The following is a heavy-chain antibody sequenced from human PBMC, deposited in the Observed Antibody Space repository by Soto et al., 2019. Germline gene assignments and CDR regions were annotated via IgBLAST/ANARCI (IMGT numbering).Heavy chain of an antibody. Sequence: GGSLRLSCAASGFTFSSYGMHWVRQAPGKRLEWVAVIWYDGSNKYYADSVKGRFTISRDNSKNTLYLQMNSLRAEDTAVYYCARATRPYYYYYGMDVWGQGTTVTVSS. CDR3: ARATRPYYYYYGMDV. D-gene: IGHD6-6*01. CDR2: IWYDGSNK. CDR1: GFTFSSYG. V-gene: IGHV3-33*01. J-gene: IGHJ6*02.